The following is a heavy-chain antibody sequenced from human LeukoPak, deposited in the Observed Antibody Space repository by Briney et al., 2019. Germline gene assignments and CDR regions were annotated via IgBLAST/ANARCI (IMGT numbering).Heavy chain of an antibody. Sequence: SETLSLTCSVSGGSISSYHWSWIRQPPGKGLEWIGYIYYTGSTNYNPSLKSRVTISVDTSKNQFSLNLNSVTAADTAVYYCARHFDWLNPFEYWGQGTLVIVSS. CDR1: GGSISSYH. J-gene: IGHJ4*02. V-gene: IGHV4-59*08. D-gene: IGHD3-9*01. CDR2: IYYTGST. CDR3: ARHFDWLNPFEY.